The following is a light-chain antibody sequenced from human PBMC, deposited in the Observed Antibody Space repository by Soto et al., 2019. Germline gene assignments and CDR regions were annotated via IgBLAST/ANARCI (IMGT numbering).Light chain of an antibody. J-gene: IGKJ1*01. CDR2: KAS. V-gene: IGKV1-5*03. CDR3: LQHNNYPPT. CDR1: QRISNW. Sequence: DIQMTQSPSTLSASVGDRVTITCRASQRISNWLAWYQQKPGKAPKLLIYKASSLESGVPSRFSGSGSGTEFTLTISSLQPEDFATYFCLQHNNYPPTFGQGTKVDIK.